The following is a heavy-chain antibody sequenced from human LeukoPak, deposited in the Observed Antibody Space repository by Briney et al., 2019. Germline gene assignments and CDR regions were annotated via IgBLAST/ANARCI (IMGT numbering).Heavy chain of an antibody. CDR1: GYTFTSYG. CDR2: ISAYNGNT. J-gene: IGHJ4*02. V-gene: IGHV1-18*01. CDR3: ARDYYDSSGYYRVGFDY. D-gene: IGHD3-22*01. Sequence: ASVKVSCKASGYTFTSYGISWVRQAPGQGLEWMGWISAYNGNTNYAQKLQGRVTMTTDTSTRTAYMELRSLRSDDTAVYYCARDYYDSSGYYRVGFDYWGQGTPVTVSS.